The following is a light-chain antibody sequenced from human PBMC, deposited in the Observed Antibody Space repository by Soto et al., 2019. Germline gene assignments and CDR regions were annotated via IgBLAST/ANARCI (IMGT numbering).Light chain of an antibody. J-gene: IGLJ1*01. Sequence: QSVLTQPASVSGSPGQSITISCTGTSGDIGSYNRVSWYQQHPGKAPKLIIYEVTDRPSGVSNRFSGSKSGNTASLTISGLQAEDEAEYYCSSYTNITPRACVSGTGTKVTVL. V-gene: IGLV2-14*01. CDR3: SSYTNITPRACV. CDR1: SGDIGSYNR. CDR2: EVT.